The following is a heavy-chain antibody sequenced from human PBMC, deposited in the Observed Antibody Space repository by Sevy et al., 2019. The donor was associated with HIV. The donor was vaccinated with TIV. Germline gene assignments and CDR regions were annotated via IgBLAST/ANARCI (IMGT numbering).Heavy chain of an antibody. D-gene: IGHD7-27*01. Sequence: GGSLRLSCAVSGFTFSTYAMHWVRQAPGKGLECVAIVSSDGSEINYADSVKGRFTISRDNSRNTLYLQMNSLRTEDRALYYCAREQLGSIDYWGQGTLVTVSS. J-gene: IGHJ4*02. V-gene: IGHV3-30-3*01. CDR2: VSSDGSEI. CDR3: AREQLGSIDY. CDR1: GFTFSTYA.